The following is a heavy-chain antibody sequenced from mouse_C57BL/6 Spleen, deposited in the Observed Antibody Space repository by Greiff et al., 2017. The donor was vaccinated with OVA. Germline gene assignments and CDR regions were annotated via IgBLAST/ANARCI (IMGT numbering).Heavy chain of an antibody. CDR2: ISYDGSN. CDR3: AGGNSHYV. J-gene: IGHJ1*03. CDR1: GYSITSGYY. Sequence: VQLKESGPGLVKPSQSLSLTCSVTGYSITSGYYWNWIRQFPGNKLEWMGYISYDGSNNYNPSLKNRISITRDTSKNQFFLKLNSVTTEDTATYYCAGGNSHYVWGTGTTVTVSS. V-gene: IGHV3-6*01.